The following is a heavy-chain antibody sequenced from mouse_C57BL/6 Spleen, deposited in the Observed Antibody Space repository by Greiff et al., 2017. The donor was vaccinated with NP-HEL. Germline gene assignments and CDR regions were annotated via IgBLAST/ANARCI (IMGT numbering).Heavy chain of an antibody. D-gene: IGHD1-1*01. Sequence: VQLQQPGAELVMPGASVRLSCKASGYTFTSYWMHWVKQRPGQGLEWIGEIDPSDSYTNYNQKFKGKSTLTVDKSSSTAYMQLSSLTSEDSAVYYCARKIITTVVATGAMDYWGQGTSVTVSS. CDR2: IDPSDSYT. V-gene: IGHV1-69*01. J-gene: IGHJ4*01. CDR1: GYTFTSYW. CDR3: ARKIITTVVATGAMDY.